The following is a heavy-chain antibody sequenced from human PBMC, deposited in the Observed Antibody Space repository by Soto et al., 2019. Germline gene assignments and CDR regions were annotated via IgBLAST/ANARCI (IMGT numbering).Heavy chain of an antibody. CDR1: GASITFGGYS. CDR3: ARGGGSDSFDY. Sequence: SETLSLTCTVSGASITFGGYSWSWIRQTPGKGLEWIGYINHLETTFYNPSFESRLTLSIDRAKNQFSLKHNSMSAADRAVYFCARGGGSDSFDYWGQGTLVTVSS. V-gene: IGHV4-30-2*01. D-gene: IGHD1-26*01. CDR2: INHLETT. J-gene: IGHJ4*01.